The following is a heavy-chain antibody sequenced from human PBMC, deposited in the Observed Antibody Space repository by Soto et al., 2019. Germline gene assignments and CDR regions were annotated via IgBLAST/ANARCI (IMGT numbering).Heavy chain of an antibody. J-gene: IGHJ6*02. CDR3: ARTDRDFYGLDV. CDR2: ISPKSGSI. Sequence: ASVKVSCKTSGYTFTRNGISWVRQAPGQGLEWMGWISPKSGSIKYAQKFQGRVIMTTDTSTSTAYMEVNSLRVGDTAVYYCARTDRDFYGLDVWGQGTTVTVSS. CDR1: GYTFTRNG. V-gene: IGHV1-18*01.